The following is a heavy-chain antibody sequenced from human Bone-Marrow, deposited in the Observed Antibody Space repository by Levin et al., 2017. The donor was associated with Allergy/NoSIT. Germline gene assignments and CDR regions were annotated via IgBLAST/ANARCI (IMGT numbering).Heavy chain of an antibody. Sequence: SCAASGFTVSSNYMSWVRQAPEKGLEWVSILYANGDAYYADSVRGRFTISRDNSKNMVFLQMNSLRAEDTAVYFCARGVFDPPFHPWGQGVQVTVSS. V-gene: IGHV3-53*01. CDR3: ARGVFDPPFHP. CDR2: LYANGDA. CDR1: GFTVSSNY. J-gene: IGHJ5*02.